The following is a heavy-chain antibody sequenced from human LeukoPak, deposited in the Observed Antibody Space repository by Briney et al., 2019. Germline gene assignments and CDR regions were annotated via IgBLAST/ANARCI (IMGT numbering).Heavy chain of an antibody. J-gene: IGHJ6*02. CDR1: GYTFTGYY. Sequence: ASVKVSCKASGYTFTGYYMHWVRQAPGQGLEWMGWINPNSGGTNYAQKFQGRVTMTRDTSISTAYMELSRLRSDDTAVYYCARVKEVAGPSYYYGMDVWGQGTTVTVSS. V-gene: IGHV1-2*02. CDR2: INPNSGGT. CDR3: ARVKEVAGPSYYYGMDV. D-gene: IGHD6-19*01.